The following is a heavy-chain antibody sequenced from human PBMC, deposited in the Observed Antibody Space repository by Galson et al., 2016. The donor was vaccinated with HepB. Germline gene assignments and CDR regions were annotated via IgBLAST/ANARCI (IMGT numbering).Heavy chain of an antibody. CDR3: ARGRGSSWYYFDN. J-gene: IGHJ4*02. CDR1: GFTFSSSS. CDR2: ISSSSAYI. V-gene: IGHV3-21*01. D-gene: IGHD6-13*01. Sequence: SLRLSCAASGFTFSSSSMNWVRQSPGKGLEWVSSISSSSAYIYYADSVKGRFTISRDNAKNSLYLQMNSLRAEDTAVYYCARGRGSSWYYFDNWGQGTLVTVSS.